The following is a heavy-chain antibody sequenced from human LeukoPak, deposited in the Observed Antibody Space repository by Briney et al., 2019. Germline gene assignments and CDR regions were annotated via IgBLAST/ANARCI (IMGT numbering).Heavy chain of an antibody. J-gene: IGHJ5*02. D-gene: IGHD6-6*01. CDR2: PNSGGT. CDR3: ARDRRPIAARSANWFDP. Sequence: PNSGGTNYAQKFQGRVTMTRDTSISTAYMELSRLRSDDTAVYYCARDRRPIAARSANWFDPWGQGTLVTVSS. V-gene: IGHV1-2*02.